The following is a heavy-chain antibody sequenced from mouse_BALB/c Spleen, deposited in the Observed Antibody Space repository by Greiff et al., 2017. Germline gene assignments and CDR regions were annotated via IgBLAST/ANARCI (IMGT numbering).Heavy chain of an antibody. CDR1: GFTFSSYA. V-gene: IGHV5-9-3*01. J-gene: IGHJ4*01. D-gene: IGHD2-3*01. Sequence: EVNLVESGGGLVKPGGSLKLSCAASGFTFSSYAMSWVRQTPEKRLEWVATISSGGSYTYYPDSVKGRFTISRDNAKNTLYLQMSSLRSEDTAMYYCARQGDIVYDGYSYAMDYWGQGTSVTVSS. CDR2: ISSGGSYT. CDR3: ARQGDIVYDGYSYAMDY.